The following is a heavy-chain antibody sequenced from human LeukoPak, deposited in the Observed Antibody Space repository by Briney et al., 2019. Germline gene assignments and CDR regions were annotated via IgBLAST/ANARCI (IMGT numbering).Heavy chain of an antibody. CDR1: GGSISSSSYY. Sequence: PSETLSLTCTVSGGSISSSSYYRGWIRQPPGKGLEWIGSIYYSGSTYYNPSLKSRVTISVDTSKNQFSLKLSSVTAADTAVYYCARETFFYDSTGSIRGGYFDYWGQGSLVTVSS. V-gene: IGHV4-39*01. CDR3: ARETFFYDSTGSIRGGYFDY. CDR2: IYYSGST. J-gene: IGHJ4*02. D-gene: IGHD3-22*01.